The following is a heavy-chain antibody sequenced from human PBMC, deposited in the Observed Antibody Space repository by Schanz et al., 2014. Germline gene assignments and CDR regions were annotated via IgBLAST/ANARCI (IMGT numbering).Heavy chain of an antibody. CDR1: GGTFSSFG. V-gene: IGHV1-69*04. J-gene: IGHJ4*02. CDR2: IIPILGIA. Sequence: QVQLVQSGAEVKKPGSSVKVSCKASGGTFSSFGINWVRQAPGQGLEWMGRIIPILGIANYAQKFQGRVTMTRNTSMSTAYIELHILTSEDTAVYYCARGRTFDYWGQGTLVTVSS. CDR3: ARGRTFDY.